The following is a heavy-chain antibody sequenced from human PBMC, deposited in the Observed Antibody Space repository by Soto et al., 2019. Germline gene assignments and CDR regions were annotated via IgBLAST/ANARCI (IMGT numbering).Heavy chain of an antibody. Sequence: GESLKISCKGFGYSFTNYWIGWVRQMPGKGPEWMGIIYPGDSDTKYNPSFQGQVTISADKSITTTYLQWSSLKASDTAIYYCAASIFYYGMDVWGQGTTVTVSS. CDR2: IYPGDSDT. CDR1: GYSFTNYW. V-gene: IGHV5-51*01. J-gene: IGHJ6*02. CDR3: AASIFYYGMDV.